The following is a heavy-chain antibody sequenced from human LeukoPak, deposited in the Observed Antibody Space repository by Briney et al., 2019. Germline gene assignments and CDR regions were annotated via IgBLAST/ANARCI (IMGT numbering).Heavy chain of an antibody. Sequence: ASVKVSCTASGYTFTSYGISWVRQAPGQGLEWMGWISAYNGNTNYAQKLQGRVTMTTDTSTSTAYMELRSLGSDDTAVYYCARDTYYYDRSGYPDYWGQGTLVTVSS. D-gene: IGHD3-22*01. CDR2: ISAYNGNT. V-gene: IGHV1-18*01. CDR1: GYTFTSYG. J-gene: IGHJ4*02. CDR3: ARDTYYYDRSGYPDY.